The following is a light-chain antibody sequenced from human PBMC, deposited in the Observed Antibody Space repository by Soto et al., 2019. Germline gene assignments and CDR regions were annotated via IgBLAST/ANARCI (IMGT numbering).Light chain of an antibody. V-gene: IGKV1-5*01. CDR3: QQYHTSSIT. CDR1: QNIGTS. CDR2: DAS. Sequence: DIQMTQSPSTLSASVGDRVIITCRASQNIGTSLAWYQQTPGKAPKLLISDASTLERGVPSRFSGTGSGTEITLSIDSLQPDDFATYYCQQYHTSSITFGQGTRLEIK. J-gene: IGKJ5*01.